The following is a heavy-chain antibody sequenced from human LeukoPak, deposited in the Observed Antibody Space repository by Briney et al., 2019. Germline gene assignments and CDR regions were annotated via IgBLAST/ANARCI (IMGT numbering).Heavy chain of an antibody. J-gene: IGHJ4*02. CDR3: ARLKSDGGVLDY. D-gene: IGHD3-16*01. V-gene: IGHV3-30-3*01. CDR1: GFTFSSYA. CDR2: ISYDGSNK. Sequence: GGSLRLSCAASGFTFSSYAMHWVRQAPGKGLEWVAVISYDGSNKYYADSVKGRFTISRDNSKNTLYLQMNCLRAEDTAVYYCARLKSDGGVLDYWGQGTLVTVSS.